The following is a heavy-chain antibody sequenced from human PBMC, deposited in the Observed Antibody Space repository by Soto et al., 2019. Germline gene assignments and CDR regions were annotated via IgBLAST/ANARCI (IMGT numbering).Heavy chain of an antibody. V-gene: IGHV3-7*01. Sequence: PGGSLRLSCAASGFTFSNYWMSWVRQAPGKGLEWVAHIKQDGNEKYYVDSVKGRFTISRDNAENSLYLQMNSLRAEDTAVYYCANFGTSGYGGQGPRVTVSS. CDR1: GFTFSNYW. J-gene: IGHJ4*02. D-gene: IGHD3-3*01. CDR3: ANFGTSGY. CDR2: IKQDGNEK.